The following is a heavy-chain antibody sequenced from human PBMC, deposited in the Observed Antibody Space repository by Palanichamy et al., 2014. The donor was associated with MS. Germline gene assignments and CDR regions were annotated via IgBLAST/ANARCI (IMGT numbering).Heavy chain of an antibody. D-gene: IGHD2-15*01. CDR1: GFTFSTYA. CDR3: ARGRAASGSYFDY. Sequence: ESGGDLVQPGGSLRLSCAASGFTFSTYAMTWVRQGPGKGLEWVSGISDSGGTSLYADSVKGRFTISRDNSKNTLYLQMDSLSAEDTALYYCARGRAASGSYFDYWGQGTLVTVSS. J-gene: IGHJ4*02. V-gene: IGHV3-23*01. CDR2: ISDSGGTS.